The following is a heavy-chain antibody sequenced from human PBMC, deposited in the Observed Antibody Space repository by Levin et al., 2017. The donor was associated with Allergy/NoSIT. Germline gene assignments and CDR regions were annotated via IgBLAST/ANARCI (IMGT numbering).Heavy chain of an antibody. J-gene: IGHJ4*02. CDR1: GFTFSDYY. CDR3: ARDQLVRGVISSDY. CDR2: ISSNSGYT. Sequence: GGSLRLSCEASGFTFSDYYMSWVRQAPGKGLEWVSYISSNSGYTNYGDSVKGRFTISRDNAKNSLYLQMNSLRAEDTAVYYCARDQLVRGVISSDYWGQGTLVTVSS. D-gene: IGHD3-10*01. V-gene: IGHV3-11*05.